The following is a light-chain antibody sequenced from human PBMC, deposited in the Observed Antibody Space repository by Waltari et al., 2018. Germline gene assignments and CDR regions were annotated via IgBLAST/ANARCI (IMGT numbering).Light chain of an antibody. J-gene: IGKJ2*01. CDR3: QQYYGPPYN. Sequence: DIMMTQSPDVLAVSLGERASIKCKSSHSVLDYFNNKDSLAWYQQKAGQPPRLLIHWASTRETGVPDRFSGSGSGPDFTLTISSLQAEDAALYYCQQYYGPPYNFGQGTRLEIK. V-gene: IGKV4-1*01. CDR2: WAS. CDR1: HSVLDYFNNKDS.